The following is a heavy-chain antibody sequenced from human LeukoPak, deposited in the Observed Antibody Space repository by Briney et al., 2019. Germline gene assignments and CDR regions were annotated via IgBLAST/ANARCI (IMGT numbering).Heavy chain of an antibody. D-gene: IGHD3-10*01. CDR1: GYTFTSYG. V-gene: IGHV1-18*01. CDR2: ISAYNGNT. J-gene: IGHJ6*03. Sequence: GASVKVSCKASGYTFTSYGISWVRQAPGQGLEWMGWISAYNGNTNYAQKLQGRVTMTTDTSTSTAYMELRSLRSDDTAVYYCARVSGSGSLRVYYYMDVWGKGTTVTISS. CDR3: ARVSGSGSLRVYYYMDV.